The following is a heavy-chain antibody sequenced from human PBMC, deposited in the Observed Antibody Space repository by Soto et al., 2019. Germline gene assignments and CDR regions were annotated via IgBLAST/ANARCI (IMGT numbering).Heavy chain of an antibody. J-gene: IGHJ4*02. Sequence: QITLKESGPTLVKPTQTLTLTCTFSGFSLSSTRMAVGWIRQPPGKALEWLALIYWDDDKRYSPFLKSRLTITKDTSKHQVVLTMSNMDAVDTARYYCAHIVVAGLGYYFDYWGQGNLVTVSS. D-gene: IGHD6-19*01. V-gene: IGHV2-5*02. CDR2: IYWDDDK. CDR3: AHIVVAGLGYYFDY. CDR1: GFSLSSTRMA.